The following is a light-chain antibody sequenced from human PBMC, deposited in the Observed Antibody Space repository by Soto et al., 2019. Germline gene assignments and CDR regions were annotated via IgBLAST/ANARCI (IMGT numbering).Light chain of an antibody. V-gene: IGKV1-39*01. J-gene: IGKJ1*01. Sequence: DIQLTQSPSSLSASVGDRVTITCRASQTISSYLNWYQHTPGKAPKLLIYAGSTLQRGVPSRFRGMGSGTDFTLTITNLQPEDFVTYYCQQSRTFGQGTKVEV. CDR2: AGS. CDR1: QTISSY. CDR3: QQSRT.